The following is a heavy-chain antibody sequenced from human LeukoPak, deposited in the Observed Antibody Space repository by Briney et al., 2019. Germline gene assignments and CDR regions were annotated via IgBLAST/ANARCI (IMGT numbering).Heavy chain of an antibody. CDR3: ARQSPLWFGELHNWFDP. CDR2: INPNSGGT. J-gene: IGHJ5*02. D-gene: IGHD3-10*01. Sequence: ASVKVSCKASGYTFTSYGISWVRQAPGQGLEWMGWINPNSGGTNYAQKFQGRVTMTRDTSISTAYMELSRLRSDDTAVYYCARQSPLWFGELHNWFDPWGQGTLVTVSS. V-gene: IGHV1-2*02. CDR1: GYTFTSYG.